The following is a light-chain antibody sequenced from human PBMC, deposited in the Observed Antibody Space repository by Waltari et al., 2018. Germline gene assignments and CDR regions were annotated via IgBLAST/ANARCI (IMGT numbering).Light chain of an antibody. J-gene: IGKJ1*01. CDR1: QSISSW. Sequence: DIQMTQSPSTLSASVGDRVTITCRASQSISSWLAWYQQKPGKVPKVLIDDASSLESGVPSRFSGSGSGTEFTLTISSLQPDDFATYYCQQYNSYSWTFGQGTKVEIK. CDR3: QQYNSYSWT. CDR2: DAS. V-gene: IGKV1-5*01.